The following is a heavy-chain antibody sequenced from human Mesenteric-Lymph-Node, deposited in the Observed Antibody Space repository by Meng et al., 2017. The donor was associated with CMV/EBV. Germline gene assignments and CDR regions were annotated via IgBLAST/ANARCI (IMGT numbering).Heavy chain of an antibody. Sequence: SLKISCAASGFTFDDYAMHWVRQAPGKGLEWVSGISWNSGSIGYADSVKGRFTISRDNSKNTLYLQMSSLRTEDTAVYFCARGVAAAEYFDYWGQGTLVTSPQ. CDR3: ARGVAAAEYFDY. CDR2: ISWNSGSI. CDR1: GFTFDDYA. J-gene: IGHJ4*02. V-gene: IGHV3-9*01. D-gene: IGHD6-13*01.